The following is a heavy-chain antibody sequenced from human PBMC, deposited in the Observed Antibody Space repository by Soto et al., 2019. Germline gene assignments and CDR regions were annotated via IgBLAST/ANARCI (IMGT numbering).Heavy chain of an antibody. J-gene: IGHJ1*01. Sequence: SXVACGCRLSGYAMNWVRQTPGKGLESVSHISKSGDSMYYSDSGKGRFTISRDNAESSLHRQMNGLTDQDTAVYYCARPVFTVEHPIQYWGQ. CDR2: ISKSGDSM. D-gene: IGHD3-16*01. CDR3: ARPVFTVEHPIQY. CDR1: GCRLSGYA. V-gene: IGHV3-48*03.